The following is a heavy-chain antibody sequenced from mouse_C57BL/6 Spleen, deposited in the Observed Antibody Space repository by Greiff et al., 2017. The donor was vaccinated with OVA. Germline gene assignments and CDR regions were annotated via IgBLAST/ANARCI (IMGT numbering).Heavy chain of an antibody. V-gene: IGHV1-82*01. Sequence: QVQLKESGPELVKPGASVKISCKASGYAFSSSWMNWVKQRPGKGLEWIGRIYPGDGDTNYNGKFKGKATLTADKSSSTAYMQLSSLTSEDSAVYFCARRIGIYYDYEGDYFDYWGQGTTLTVSS. J-gene: IGHJ2*01. CDR1: GYAFSSSW. CDR3: ARRIGIYYDYEGDYFDY. D-gene: IGHD2-4*01. CDR2: IYPGDGDT.